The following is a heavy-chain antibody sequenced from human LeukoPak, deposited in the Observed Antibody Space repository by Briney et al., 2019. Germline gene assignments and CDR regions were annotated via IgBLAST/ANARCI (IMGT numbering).Heavy chain of an antibody. Sequence: GGSLRLSCAASGFSFRSYSMNWVRQAPGRRLEWVSYISSGSSTIYYADSVKGRFTISRDNAKNSLYLQMNSLRAEDTAVYYCVRDESPSDRSGYYDAFDIWGRGTMVTVSS. CDR3: VRDESPSDRSGYYDAFDI. CDR2: ISSGSSTI. D-gene: IGHD3-22*01. V-gene: IGHV3-48*04. CDR1: GFSFRSYS. J-gene: IGHJ3*02.